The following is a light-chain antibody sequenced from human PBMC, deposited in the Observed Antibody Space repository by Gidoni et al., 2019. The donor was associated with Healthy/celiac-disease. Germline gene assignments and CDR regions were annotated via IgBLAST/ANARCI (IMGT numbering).Light chain of an antibody. CDR2: AAS. J-gene: IGKJ2*03. V-gene: IGKV1-39*01. CDR1: QSISSY. Sequence: DIQITHSPSSLSASVGDRVTITCRASQSISSYLNWYQQKPGKAPKLLIYAASSLQSGVPSRFSGSGSGTDFTLTISSLQPEDFATYYCQQSYSTPRSFGQXTKLEIK. CDR3: QQSYSTPRS.